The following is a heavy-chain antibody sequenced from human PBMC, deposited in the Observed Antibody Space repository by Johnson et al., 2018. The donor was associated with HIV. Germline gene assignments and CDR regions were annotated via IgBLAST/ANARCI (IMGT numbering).Heavy chain of an antibody. Sequence: EQLVESGGGVVRPGGSLRLSCEGSGFRFDDYGMSWVRQGPGEGLEWVSGINWNGGSTGYADSVKGRFTISRDNAKNSLYLQMNSLRAEDTALYYCAREVFGITGAFEIWGQGTMVTVSS. V-gene: IGHV3-20*04. J-gene: IGHJ3*02. CDR3: AREVFGITGAFEI. CDR1: GFRFDDYG. CDR2: INWNGGST. D-gene: IGHD3-16*01.